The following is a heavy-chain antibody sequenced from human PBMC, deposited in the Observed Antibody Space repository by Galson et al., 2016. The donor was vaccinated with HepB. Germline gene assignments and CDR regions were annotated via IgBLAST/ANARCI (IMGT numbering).Heavy chain of an antibody. CDR1: GDSIRSYY. CDR2: VFYSGST. CDR3: ARPLGSQREGWYFDL. Sequence: SETLSLTCTVSGDSIRSYYWSWIRQPPGKGLEWIGNVFYSGSTNYNPSLKTRVTISVDTSTNQFSLRLTSVTAADTAVYYCARPLGSQREGWYFDLWGRGTLVTVSS. J-gene: IGHJ2*01. D-gene: IGHD7-27*01. V-gene: IGHV4-59*01.